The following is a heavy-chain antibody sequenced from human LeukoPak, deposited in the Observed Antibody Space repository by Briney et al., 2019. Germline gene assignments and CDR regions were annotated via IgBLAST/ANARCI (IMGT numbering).Heavy chain of an antibody. CDR3: ARQLVSPYYYAMDV. D-gene: IGHD6-13*01. CDR1: GFTFSSYE. J-gene: IGHJ6*02. V-gene: IGHV3-48*03. Sequence: GGSLRLSCAASGFTFSSYEMNWVRQAPGKGLEWVSDISSSGSTIYYADSVKGRFTISRDNAKNSLHLQMNSLRAEDTAVYYCARQLVSPYYYAMDVWGQGTTVTVSS. CDR2: ISSSGSTI.